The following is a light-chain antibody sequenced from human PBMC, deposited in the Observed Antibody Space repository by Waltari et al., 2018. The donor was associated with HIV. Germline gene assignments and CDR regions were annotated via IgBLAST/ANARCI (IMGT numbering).Light chain of an antibody. J-gene: IGLJ2*01. CDR3: SSYTSSTTVV. CDR1: SSDIGGYKY. CDR2: EVS. Sequence: QSALTQPASVSGSPGQSITISCTGTSSDIGGYKYVSWYQQHPGKAPKLMIYEVSNLPAGVTNRFSGSKSGNTASLTISGVQAEDEADYYCSSYTSSTTVVFGGGTKLTVL. V-gene: IGLV2-14*01.